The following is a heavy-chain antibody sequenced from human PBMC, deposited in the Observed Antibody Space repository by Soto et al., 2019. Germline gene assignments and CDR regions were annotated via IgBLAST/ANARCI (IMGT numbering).Heavy chain of an antibody. CDR1: GCTFSSYA. V-gene: IGHV3-30-3*01. J-gene: IGHJ4*02. D-gene: IGHD3-22*01. Sequence: PGGSLRLSCAASGCTFSSYAMHWVRQAPGKGLEWVAVISYDGSNKYYADSVKGRFTISRDNSKNTLYLQMNSLRAEDTAVYYCARDFYDSSGYLDYWGQGTLVTVSS. CDR3: ARDFYDSSGYLDY. CDR2: ISYDGSNK.